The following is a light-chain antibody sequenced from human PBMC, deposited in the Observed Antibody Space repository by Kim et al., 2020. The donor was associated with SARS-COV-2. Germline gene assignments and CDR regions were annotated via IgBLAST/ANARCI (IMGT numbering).Light chain of an antibody. CDR2: WAS. J-gene: IGKJ1*01. Sequence: ATINCKSSQSVLFSANNKNYLAWYQQRPGQPPKLLIYWASTRESGVPDRFSGSGSGTDFTLTISSLQAEDVAIYYCHQYYTTPWTFGQGTKVDIK. CDR3: HQYYTTPWT. V-gene: IGKV4-1*01. CDR1: QSVLFSANNKNY.